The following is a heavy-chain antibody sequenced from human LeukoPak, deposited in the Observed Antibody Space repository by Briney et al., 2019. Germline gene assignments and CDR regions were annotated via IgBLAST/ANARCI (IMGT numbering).Heavy chain of an antibody. CDR3: ARPSSWSDY. CDR2: IYYSGST. D-gene: IGHD6-13*01. J-gene: IGHJ4*02. CDR1: GGSISAYY. Sequence: PSETLSLTCTVSGGSISAYYWSWIRQPPGKGLEFIGYIYYSGSTQYNPSLKSRVTISVDTSKNQFSLKLSSVTAADTAVYYCARPSSWSDYWGQGTLVTVSS. V-gene: IGHV4-59*08.